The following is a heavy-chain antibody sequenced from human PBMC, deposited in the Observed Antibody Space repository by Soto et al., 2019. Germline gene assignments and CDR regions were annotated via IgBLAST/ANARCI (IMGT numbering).Heavy chain of an antibody. D-gene: IGHD3-22*01. V-gene: IGHV3-23*01. CDR3: AKVRGRDYYDSSGPLNFDY. J-gene: IGHJ4*02. Sequence: RLSCAASGFTFSSYAMSWVRQAPGKGLEWVSAISGSGGSTYYADSVKGRFTISRDNSKNTLYLQMNSLRAEDTAVYYCAKVRGRDYYDSSGPLNFDYWGQGTLVTVSS. CDR2: ISGSGGST. CDR1: GFTFSSYA.